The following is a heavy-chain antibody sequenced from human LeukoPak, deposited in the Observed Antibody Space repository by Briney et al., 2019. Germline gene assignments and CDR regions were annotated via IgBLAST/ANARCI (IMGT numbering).Heavy chain of an antibody. D-gene: IGHD2-2*01. CDR3: ARRAELFVVVPSADFDY. CDR1: VFTFSSYW. CDR2: IKQDGSVK. Sequence: GGSLRLSCAAPVFTFSSYWMSWVRQAPGRGLERVANIKQDGSVKYYVDSVKGRFTISRDNAKNSLYLEMNSLRAEDTAVYYRARRAELFVVVPSADFDYWGQGTLVSVSS. V-gene: IGHV3-7*03. J-gene: IGHJ4*02.